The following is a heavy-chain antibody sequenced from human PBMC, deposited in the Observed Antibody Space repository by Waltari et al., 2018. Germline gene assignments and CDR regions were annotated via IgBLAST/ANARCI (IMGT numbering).Heavy chain of an antibody. CDR3: ARMGRSVTSSGSYYFDY. J-gene: IGHJ4*02. D-gene: IGHD4-17*01. CDR1: GGSISSHY. Sequence: QVQLQESGPGLVKPSETLSRTCTVSGGSISSHYWSWIRQPPGKGLEWIGYIYYSGSTSYNPSRKSRVTISVDTSKNQFSLKLSSVTAADTAVYYCARMGRSVTSSGSYYFDYWGQGTLVTVSS. CDR2: IYYSGST. V-gene: IGHV4-59*11.